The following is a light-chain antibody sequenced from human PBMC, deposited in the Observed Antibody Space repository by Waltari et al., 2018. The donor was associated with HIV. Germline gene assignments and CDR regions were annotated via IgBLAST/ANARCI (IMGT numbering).Light chain of an antibody. CDR3: VGWDGSLSGYV. CDR1: SSNIGNDN. Sequence: QSVLTQPPSASGTPGQTVPISCSGSSSNIGNDNVYWYQQLPGMTPKLLIYKNYQRPLGGPDRCAGSKSGTSASLAISGLRSEDEADYYCVGWDGSLSGYVFGAGTKVTVL. CDR2: KNY. J-gene: IGLJ1*01. V-gene: IGLV1-47*01.